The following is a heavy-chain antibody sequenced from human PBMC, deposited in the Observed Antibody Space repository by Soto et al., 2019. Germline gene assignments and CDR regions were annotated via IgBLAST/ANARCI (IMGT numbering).Heavy chain of an antibody. V-gene: IGHV3-11*01. D-gene: IGHD6-6*01. CDR2: ISSSGSTI. CDR1: GFTFSDYY. CDR3: AKDNSSSNYYYMDV. Sequence: GGSLRLSCAASGFTFSDYYMSWIRQAPGKGLEWVSYISSSGSTIYYADSVKGRFTISREKAKNSLYLQMNSLRAEDTAMYYCAKDNSSSNYYYMDVWGKGTTVTVSS. J-gene: IGHJ6*03.